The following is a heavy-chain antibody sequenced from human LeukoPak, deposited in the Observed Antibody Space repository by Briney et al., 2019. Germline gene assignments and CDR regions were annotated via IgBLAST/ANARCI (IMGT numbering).Heavy chain of an antibody. CDR2: IKSRTDGGTT. D-gene: IGHD2-2*01. CDR3: TTDRYCSSTTCPGAFDH. J-gene: IGHJ4*02. V-gene: IGHV3-15*01. Sequence: KSGGSLRLSCAASGFTFSNGWMSWVRQAPGKGLEWVGRIKSRTDGGTTEYAAPVKGRFTISRDDSKNTLYLQMNSVKTEDTAVYYCTTDRYCSSTTCPGAFDHWGQGTLVTVSS. CDR1: GFTFSNGW.